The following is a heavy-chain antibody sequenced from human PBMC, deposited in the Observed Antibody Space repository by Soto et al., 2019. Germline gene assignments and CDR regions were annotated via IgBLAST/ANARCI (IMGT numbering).Heavy chain of an antibody. Sequence: QVQLVESGGGVVQPGRSLRLSCAASGFTFSSYGMHWVRQAPGKVLEWVAVVWYDRSNKYYADSVKGRFTISRDNYKNTLYLQMNSLRAEDTAVYYCARAVDYGGNSDALQHWGQGTLVTVSS. CDR3: ARAVDYGGNSDALQH. CDR2: VWYDRSNK. V-gene: IGHV3-33*01. J-gene: IGHJ1*01. D-gene: IGHD4-17*01. CDR1: GFTFSSYG.